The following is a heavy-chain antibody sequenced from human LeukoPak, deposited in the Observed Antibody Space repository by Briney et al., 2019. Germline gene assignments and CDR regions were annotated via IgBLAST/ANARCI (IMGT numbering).Heavy chain of an antibody. Sequence: HSGGSLRLSCAASGFTYSSHGMSWVRQPPGKGLEWVSAFSGSGDSTHYADSVKGRLTISRDSSKKTLYLQMNSLRAEDTAVYYCAKAVGATWYYFDYWGQGTLVTVSS. V-gene: IGHV3-23*01. CDR1: GFTYSSHG. D-gene: IGHD1-26*01. CDR3: AKAVGATWYYFDY. CDR2: FSGSGDST. J-gene: IGHJ4*02.